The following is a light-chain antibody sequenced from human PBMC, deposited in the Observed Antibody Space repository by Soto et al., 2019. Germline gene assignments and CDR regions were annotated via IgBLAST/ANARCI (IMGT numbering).Light chain of an antibody. J-gene: IGLJ3*02. CDR1: SSDVGGYNY. Sequence: QSALTQPASVSGSPGQSITISCTGTSSDVGGYNYVSWYQQHPGKAPKLMIYDVSNRPSGVSNRFSGSKSGNTASLTISGLQAEDEADYYCNSFTSINTWVFGGGTKLTVL. V-gene: IGLV2-14*03. CDR3: NSFTSINTWV. CDR2: DVS.